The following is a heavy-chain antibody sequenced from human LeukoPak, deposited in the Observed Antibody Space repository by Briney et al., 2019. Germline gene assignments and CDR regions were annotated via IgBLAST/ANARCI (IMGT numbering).Heavy chain of an antibody. V-gene: IGHV4-59*01. CDR1: GGSISSYY. CDR2: IYYSGST. J-gene: IGHJ4*02. D-gene: IGHD5-12*01. CDR3: ARSRGGYDLYYFDY. Sequence: SETLSLTCTVFGGSISSYYWSWIRQPPGKGLEWIGYIYYSGSTNYNPSLKSRVTISVDTSKNQFSLKLSSVTAADTAVYYCARSRGGYDLYYFDYWGQGTLVTVSS.